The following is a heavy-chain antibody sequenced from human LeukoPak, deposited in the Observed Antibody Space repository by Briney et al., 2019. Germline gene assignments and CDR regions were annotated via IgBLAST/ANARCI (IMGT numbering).Heavy chain of an antibody. D-gene: IGHD3-22*01. CDR2: ITHSGST. CDR1: GGSFSGYY. Sequence: SETLSLTCAVYGGSFSGYYWTWIRQSPGRGLEWIGEITHSGSTNYSPSLKSRDTISVDTSKNQFSLRLNSVTAADTAVYYCARRTTDTTGNYYGAYDVWGQGTPVTVAS. J-gene: IGHJ3*01. V-gene: IGHV4-34*01. CDR3: ARRTTDTTGNYYGAYDV.